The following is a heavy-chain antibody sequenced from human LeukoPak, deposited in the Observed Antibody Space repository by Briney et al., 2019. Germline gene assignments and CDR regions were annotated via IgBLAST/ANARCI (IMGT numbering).Heavy chain of an antibody. D-gene: IGHD2-2*01. CDR3: ARDVADVIVVVPAAIGYYYYMDV. CDR2: ISSSGSTI. CDR1: GFPFCRYE. J-gene: IGHJ6*03. V-gene: IGHV3-48*03. Sequence: TGGSLRLSCAASGFPFCRYEMNWVRQAPGKGLEGVSYISSSGSTIHYADSVKGRFTLSRHNANNSLYLQMNSMRAEDTAVYYWARDVADVIVVVPAAIGYYYYMDVWGKGTTVTVSS.